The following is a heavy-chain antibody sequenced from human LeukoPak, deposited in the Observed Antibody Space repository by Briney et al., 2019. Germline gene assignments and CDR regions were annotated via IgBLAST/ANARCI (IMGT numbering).Heavy chain of an antibody. CDR1: GGSISSSSYY. CDR3: ATEPTRTPYYYMDV. D-gene: IGHD1-1*01. CDR2: ISSSGSA. J-gene: IGHJ6*03. V-gene: IGHV4-39*07. Sequence: PSETLSLTCTVSGGSISSSSYYWGWIRQPPGKGLEWIGRISSSGSANYNPSLKSRVTLSVDTSKKQLSLTLNSVTAADTAVFYCATEPTRTPYYYMDVWGTGTTVIVSS.